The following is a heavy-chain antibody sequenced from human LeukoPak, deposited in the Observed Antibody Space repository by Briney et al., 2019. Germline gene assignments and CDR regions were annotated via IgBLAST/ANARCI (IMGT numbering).Heavy chain of an antibody. CDR2: VYYTGST. V-gene: IGHV4-59*08. Sequence: SETLSLTCIVSTDSIRTSYWSWVRQPPGKGLEWIGFVYYTGSTNHNPSLKSRVIMSVDMSKNQLSLKVRSVTAADTAVYYCARLAGSEDGGYDRNYFASWGRGTLVTVTS. J-gene: IGHJ4*02. CDR1: TDSIRTSY. CDR3: ARLAGSEDGGYDRNYFAS. D-gene: IGHD5-12*01.